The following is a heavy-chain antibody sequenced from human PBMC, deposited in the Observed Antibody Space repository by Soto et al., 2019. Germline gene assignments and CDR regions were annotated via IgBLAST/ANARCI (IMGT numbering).Heavy chain of an antibody. CDR3: ARQGECGSTNCYGY. CDR1: GASISSGSYY. D-gene: IGHD2-2*01. V-gene: IGHV4-39*01. J-gene: IGHJ4*01. CDR2: VFSDGTT. Sequence: QLQLQESGPGLVKPSETLSLACTVSGASISSGSYYWGWVRQPPGKGLEWIANVFSDGTTYYSPSLNSRVTISVDTSKNQFSLRLKSVTTADTAVYYCARQGECGSTNCYGYWGHGTLVTVSS.